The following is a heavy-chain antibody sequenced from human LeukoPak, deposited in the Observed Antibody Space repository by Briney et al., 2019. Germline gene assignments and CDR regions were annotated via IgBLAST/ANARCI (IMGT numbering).Heavy chain of an antibody. Sequence: GGSLRLSCAASGFTFSNYWMHWVRQAPGKGLVWVSRINSDGSITSYADSVKGRFTISRDNAKNSLYLQMNSLRAEDTAVYYCARVGDTMDSDFDYWGQGTLVTVSS. D-gene: IGHD3-10*01. CDR1: GFTFSNYW. CDR2: INSDGSIT. J-gene: IGHJ4*02. V-gene: IGHV3-74*01. CDR3: ARVGDTMDSDFDY.